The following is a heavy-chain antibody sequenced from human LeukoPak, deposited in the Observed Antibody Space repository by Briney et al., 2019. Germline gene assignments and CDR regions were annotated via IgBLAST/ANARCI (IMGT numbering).Heavy chain of an antibody. D-gene: IGHD6-19*01. CDR3: VRIAVARAPFDY. CDR2: INPSGGST. CDR1: GYTFTSYY. V-gene: IGHV1-46*01. Sequence: ASVEVSCKASGYTFTSYYMHWVRQAPGQGLEWMGIINPSGGSTSYAQKFQGRVTMTRDMSTSTVYVELSSLRSEDTAVYYCVRIAVARAPFDYWGQGTLVTVSS. J-gene: IGHJ4*02.